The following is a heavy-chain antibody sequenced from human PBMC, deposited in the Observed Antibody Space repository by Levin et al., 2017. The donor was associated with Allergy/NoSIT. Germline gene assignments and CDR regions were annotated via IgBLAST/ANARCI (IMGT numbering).Heavy chain of an antibody. CDR3: ASGATKAVAGTLDY. CDR2: INHSGST. Sequence: SETLSLTCAVYGGSFSGYYWSWIRQPPGKGLEWIGEINHSGSTNYNPSLKSRVTISVDTSKNQFSLKLSSVTAADTAVYYCASGATKAVAGTLDYWGQGTLVTVSS. J-gene: IGHJ4*02. D-gene: IGHD6-19*01. CDR1: GGSFSGYY. V-gene: IGHV4-34*01.